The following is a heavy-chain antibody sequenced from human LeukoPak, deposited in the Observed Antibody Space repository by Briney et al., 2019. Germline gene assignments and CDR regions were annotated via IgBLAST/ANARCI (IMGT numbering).Heavy chain of an antibody. J-gene: IGHJ4*02. CDR1: GFTFSSYA. CDR2: ISGSGGST. CDR3: AKCGHRTYSSSWPDY. Sequence: GGSLRLSCAASGFTFSSYAMSWVRQAPGKGLEWVSAISGSGGSTYYADSVKGRFTISRDNSKNTPYLQMNSLRAEDTAVHYCAKCGHRTYSSSWPDYWGQGTLVTVSS. V-gene: IGHV3-23*01. D-gene: IGHD6-13*01.